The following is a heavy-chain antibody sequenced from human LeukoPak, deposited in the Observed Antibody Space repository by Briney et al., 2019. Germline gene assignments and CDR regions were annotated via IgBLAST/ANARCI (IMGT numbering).Heavy chain of an antibody. Sequence: SETLSLTCAVSGGSISSSNWWSWVRQPPGKWLEWIGEIYHSGSTNYNPSLKSRVTISVDKSKNQFSLKLSSVTAADTAVYYCAREVYDSSGNAFDIWGQGTMVTVSS. V-gene: IGHV4-4*02. CDR1: GGSISSSNW. D-gene: IGHD3-22*01. J-gene: IGHJ3*02. CDR2: IYHSGST. CDR3: AREVYDSSGNAFDI.